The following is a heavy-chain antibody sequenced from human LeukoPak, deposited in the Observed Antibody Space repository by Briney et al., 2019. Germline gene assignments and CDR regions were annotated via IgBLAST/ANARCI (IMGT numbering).Heavy chain of an antibody. CDR2: INQDGSDK. J-gene: IGHJ4*02. CDR3: ARDSSDYWDRAPNFDY. D-gene: IGHD4-17*01. Sequence: PGGSLRLSCAASGFTFSAYWMSWVRQAPGKGLEWVANINQDGSDKYYVDSVKGRFTISRDNAKNSLYLQMNSLRAEDTAVYYCARDSSDYWDRAPNFDYWGQGTLVTVSS. V-gene: IGHV3-7*01. CDR1: GFTFSAYW.